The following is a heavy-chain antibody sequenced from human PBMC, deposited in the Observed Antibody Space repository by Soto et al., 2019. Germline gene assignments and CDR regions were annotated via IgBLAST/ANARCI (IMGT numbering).Heavy chain of an antibody. Sequence: QVQLQESGPGLVKPSQTLSLTCTVSGGSISSGDYYWSWIRQPPGKGLEWIGYIYYSGSTYYNQYRETPLTISVDTSKNQFSLKLSSVTAADTAVYYCDSVHEVGASTVYYFDYWGQGTLVTVSS. CDR3: DSVHEVGASTVYYFDY. CDR1: GGSISSGDYY. CDR2: IYYSGST. V-gene: IGHV4-30-4*01. D-gene: IGHD1-26*01. J-gene: IGHJ4*02.